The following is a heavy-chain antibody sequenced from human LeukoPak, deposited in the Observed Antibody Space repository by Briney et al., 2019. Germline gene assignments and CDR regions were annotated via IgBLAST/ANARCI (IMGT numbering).Heavy chain of an antibody. CDR3: ARVVVVTATHWYFDL. V-gene: IGHV5-10-1*04. D-gene: IGHD2-21*02. CDR2: IDPSDSYT. CDR1: GYSFTSYW. J-gene: IGHJ2*01. Sequence: GESLKISCKGSGYSFTSYWISWVRQMPGKGLEWMGRIDPSDSYTNYSPSFQGQVTISVDKSITTAYLQWSSLQASDTAIYFCARVVVVTATHWYFDLWGRGSLVTVFS.